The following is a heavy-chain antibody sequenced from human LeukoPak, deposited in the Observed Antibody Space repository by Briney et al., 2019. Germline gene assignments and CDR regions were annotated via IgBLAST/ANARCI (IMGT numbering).Heavy chain of an antibody. CDR3: ARDQYYYGSGSPGWFDL. Sequence: SETLSLTCAVSGGSISNYYWNWIGQPAGKGLDWIWRFYTSGSSNYNLSLKRRVTMSVYTSKNQFSLKLSSVTAADTAVYYCARDQYYYGSGSPGWFDLWGQGTLVTVSS. V-gene: IGHV4-4*07. CDR2: FYTSGSS. CDR1: GGSISNYY. J-gene: IGHJ5*02. D-gene: IGHD3-10*01.